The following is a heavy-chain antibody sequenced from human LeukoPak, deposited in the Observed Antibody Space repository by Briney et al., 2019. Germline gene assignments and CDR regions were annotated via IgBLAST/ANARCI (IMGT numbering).Heavy chain of an antibody. Sequence: PSETLSLTCAVYGGSFSGYYWSWIRQPPGKGLEWIGEINHSGSTNYNPSLKSRVTISVDTSKNQFSLKLSSVTAADTAVYYCARRKMTTATHYFDYWGQGTLVTVSS. CDR3: ARRKMTTATHYFDY. D-gene: IGHD4-11*01. V-gene: IGHV4-34*01. J-gene: IGHJ4*02. CDR1: GGSFSGYY. CDR2: INHSGST.